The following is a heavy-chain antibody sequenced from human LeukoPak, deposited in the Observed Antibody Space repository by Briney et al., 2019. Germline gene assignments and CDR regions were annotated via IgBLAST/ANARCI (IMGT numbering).Heavy chain of an antibody. CDR3: AIEEGVSVGAYDAFDI. Sequence: SQTLSLTCAISGDSVSSNSAAWNWLRQSPSRGLEWLGRTYYRSKWYNDYAVSVKSRITINPDTSKNQFSLQLNSMTPEDKAVYYCAIEEGVSVGAYDAFDIWGQGTMVTVSS. CDR1: GDSVSSNSAA. J-gene: IGHJ3*02. D-gene: IGHD1-26*01. V-gene: IGHV6-1*01. CDR2: TYYRSKWYN.